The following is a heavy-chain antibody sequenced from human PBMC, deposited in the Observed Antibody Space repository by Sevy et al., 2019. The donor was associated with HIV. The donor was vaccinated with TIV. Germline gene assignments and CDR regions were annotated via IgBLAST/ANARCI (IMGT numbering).Heavy chain of an antibody. CDR2: IKGKTVGGTT. CDR3: TTDSKKRGLSALLDY. J-gene: IGHJ4*02. V-gene: IGHV3-15*01. D-gene: IGHD3-10*01. Sequence: GGSLRLSGAASGFTFSNAGMSGVRQAPGKGREWVGRIKGKTVGGTTDYAAPVKGEFTISRDDSKNTLYLQMNSLKTEDTAIYYCTTDSKKRGLSALLDYWGQGTLVTVSS. CDR1: GFTFSNAG.